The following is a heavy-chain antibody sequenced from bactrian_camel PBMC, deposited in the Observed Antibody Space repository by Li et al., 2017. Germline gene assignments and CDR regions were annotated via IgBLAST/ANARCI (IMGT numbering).Heavy chain of an antibody. CDR1: GFSFSSVW. D-gene: IGHD2*01. V-gene: IGHV3S1*01. CDR3: ATDSPAACEYCSGGYCSLLLGY. CDR2: ISTLSGST. J-gene: IGHJ6*01. Sequence: HVQLVESGGGLVQPGGSLRLSCAASGFSFSSVWMHWVRQAPGKGLVWVSSISTLSGSTNSADSVKGRFAISRDNTKNMVYLQMNSLKPEDTAIYYCATDSPAACEYCSGGYCSLLLGYWGQGTQVTVS.